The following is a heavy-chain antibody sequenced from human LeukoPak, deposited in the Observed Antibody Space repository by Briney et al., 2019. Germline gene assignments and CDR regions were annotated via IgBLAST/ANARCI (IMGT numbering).Heavy chain of an antibody. CDR2: INHSGST. J-gene: IGHJ4*02. CDR3: AWAFYQLNYFDY. Sequence: SETLSLTCAVYGGSFSGYYWSWIRQPPGKGLEWIGEINHSGSTNYNPSLKSRVTISVDTSKNQFSLKLSSVTAADTAVYYRAWAFYQLNYFDYWGQGTLVTVSS. V-gene: IGHV4-34*01. CDR1: GGSFSGYY. D-gene: IGHD2-2*01.